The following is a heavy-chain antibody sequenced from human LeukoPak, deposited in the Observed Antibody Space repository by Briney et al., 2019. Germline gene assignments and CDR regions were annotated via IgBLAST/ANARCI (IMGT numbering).Heavy chain of an antibody. D-gene: IGHD5-24*01. V-gene: IGHV3-30*03. CDR3: ARVEDGYTYYYGMDV. CDR1: GFTFSSYG. J-gene: IGHJ6*02. Sequence: PGGSLRLSCAASGFTFSSYGMHWVRQAPGKGLEWVAVISYDGSNKYYADSVKGRFTISRDNSKNTLYLQMNSLRAEDTAVYYCARVEDGYTYYYGMDVWGQGTTVTVSS. CDR2: ISYDGSNK.